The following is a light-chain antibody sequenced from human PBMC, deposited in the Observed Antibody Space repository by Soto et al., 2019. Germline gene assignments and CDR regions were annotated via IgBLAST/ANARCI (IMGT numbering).Light chain of an antibody. Sequence: EIVMTQSPATLSVSPGETATLSCRASQSVSYNLAWYQQKPGQGPRLLIYGAFTRATGIPARFSGSRSGTDFTLTISSLQSEDFAVYYCQQYNNWPPLTFGGGTKVQIK. V-gene: IGKV3-15*01. J-gene: IGKJ4*01. CDR2: GAF. CDR3: QQYNNWPPLT. CDR1: QSVSYN.